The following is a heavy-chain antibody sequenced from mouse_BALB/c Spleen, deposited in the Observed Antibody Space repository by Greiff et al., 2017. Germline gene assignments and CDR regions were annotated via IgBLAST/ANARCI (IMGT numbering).Heavy chain of an antibody. D-gene: IGHD1-3*01. CDR2: ISSGGIYT. CDR3: ARVGADAMDY. J-gene: IGHJ4*01. V-gene: IGHV5-9-4*01. CDR1: GFTFSSYA. Sequence: EVKLVQSGGGLVKPGGSLKLSCAASGFTFSSYAMSWVRQSPEKGLEWVAEISSGGIYTYYPDTVTGRFTISRDNATNTQYMEMSSLRSEDTAMDYYARVGADAMDYWGQGTSVTVSS.